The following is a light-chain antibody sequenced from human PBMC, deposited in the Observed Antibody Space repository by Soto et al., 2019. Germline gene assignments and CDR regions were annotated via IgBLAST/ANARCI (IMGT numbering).Light chain of an antibody. Sequence: DIQLTQSPSSLSASVGDRVTITCRASQSISNYLNWYQQKPGKPPKVLISAASSFQRGVPSRFSGSGSGTDFTLTISSLHPEDFATYYCQQSYTLSPLTFGGGTKVEI. CDR1: QSISNY. CDR3: QQSYTLSPLT. J-gene: IGKJ4*01. V-gene: IGKV1-39*01. CDR2: AAS.